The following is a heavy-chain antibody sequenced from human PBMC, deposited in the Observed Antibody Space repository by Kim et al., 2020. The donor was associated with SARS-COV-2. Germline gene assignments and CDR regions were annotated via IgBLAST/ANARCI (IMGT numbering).Heavy chain of an antibody. CDR1: GISFSSYA. CDR3: VKRFSSGWNYFDC. Sequence: GGSLRLSCSASGISFSSYAMHWVRQAPGKGLEDVSAINGNGDKTFYADSVKGRFTISRDNSKNTLYLQMSSLRPEDTAVYYCVKRFSSGWNYFDCWGQGTLVTVSS. D-gene: IGHD6-19*01. J-gene: IGHJ4*02. CDR2: INGNGDKT. V-gene: IGHV3-64D*06.